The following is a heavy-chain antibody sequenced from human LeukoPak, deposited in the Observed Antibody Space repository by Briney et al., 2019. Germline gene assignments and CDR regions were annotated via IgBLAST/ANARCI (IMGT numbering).Heavy chain of an antibody. D-gene: IGHD3-10*01. V-gene: IGHV4-61*01. J-gene: IGHJ4*02. Sequence: SETLSLTCTVSGGSVSSGSYYWSWIRQPPGKGLEWIGCIYNSGSSGSTNYNPSLKSRVTISIDTSKNQFSLRLSSVTTADTAVYYCARSPRFGSGSYSIDYWGQGSLVTVSS. CDR3: ARSPRFGSGSYSIDY. CDR1: GGSVSSGSYY. CDR2: IYNSGSSGST.